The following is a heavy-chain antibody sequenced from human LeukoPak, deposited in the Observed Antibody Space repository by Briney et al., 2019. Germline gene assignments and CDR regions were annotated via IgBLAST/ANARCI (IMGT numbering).Heavy chain of an antibody. V-gene: IGHV3-23*01. CDR2: ISGSGGGT. J-gene: IGHJ4*02. CDR1: GFTFSSYA. CDR3: AKDLGRYRNNYFDY. D-gene: IGHD1-26*01. Sequence: GGSLRLSCAASGFTFSSYAMSWVRQAPGKGLEWVSTISGSGGGTYYADSVKGRFTISRDDSKNTLYLQMNSLRAEDTAVYYCAKDLGRYRNNYFDYWGQGTLVTVSS.